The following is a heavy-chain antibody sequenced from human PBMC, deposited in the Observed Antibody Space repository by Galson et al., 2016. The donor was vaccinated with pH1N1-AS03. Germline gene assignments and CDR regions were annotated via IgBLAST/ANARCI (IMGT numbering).Heavy chain of an antibody. J-gene: IGHJ4*02. V-gene: IGHV3-9*01. D-gene: IGHD6-19*01. Sequence: SLRLSCAASGFIFEHYAMHWVRQAPGKGLEWVSGISRHSTIIDYADSVKGRFTISKDNAQNSLYLEMSSLRPEDKAVYFCSKDLLSGGWFTAADSWGQGTLVTVSS. CDR2: ISRHSTII. CDR3: SKDLLSGGWFTAADS. CDR1: GFIFEHYA.